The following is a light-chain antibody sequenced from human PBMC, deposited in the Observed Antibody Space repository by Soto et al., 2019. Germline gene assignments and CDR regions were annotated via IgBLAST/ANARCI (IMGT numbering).Light chain of an antibody. J-gene: IGKJ2*01. CDR2: EAS. CDR3: QQYSSWPPRYT. Sequence: DTVLTQSPVTLSVSPGDSANLYCSASQTVFSKLAWYQQRPGQPPRLLIYEASTRPTGIPARFTGGGSGTEFTLTINSLQSEDFAVYYCQQYSSWPPRYTSGQGTHLEIK. CDR1: QTVFSK. V-gene: IGKV3-15*01.